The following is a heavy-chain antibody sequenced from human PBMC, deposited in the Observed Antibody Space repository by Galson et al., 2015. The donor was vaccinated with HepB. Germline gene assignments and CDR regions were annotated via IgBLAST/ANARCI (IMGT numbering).Heavy chain of an antibody. CDR3: ATVPAHYKPCPGY. Sequence: VKVSCKVSGYTFTDYYMHWVQQAPGKGLEWMGLVDPEDGETIYAEKFQGRVTITADTSTDTAYMELSSLRSEDTAVYYCATVPAHYKPCPGYWGQGTLVTVSS. CDR2: VDPEDGET. J-gene: IGHJ4*02. V-gene: IGHV1-69-2*01. CDR1: GYTFTDYY. D-gene: IGHD4-11*01.